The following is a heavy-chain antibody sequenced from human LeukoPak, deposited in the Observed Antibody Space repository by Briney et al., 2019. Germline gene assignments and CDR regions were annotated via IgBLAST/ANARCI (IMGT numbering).Heavy chain of an antibody. CDR3: VKEGFYYLDV. J-gene: IGHJ6*03. CDR2: IGRGSDWT. Sequence: GGSLRLSCAASGFTFRNYAMAWVRQAPGRGLEWVSTIGRGSDWTLFADSVKGRFTISRDNSKNALYLQLNSPRAEDTAIYYCVKEGFYYLDVWGKGTTVTVSS. CDR1: GFTFRNYA. V-gene: IGHV3-23*01.